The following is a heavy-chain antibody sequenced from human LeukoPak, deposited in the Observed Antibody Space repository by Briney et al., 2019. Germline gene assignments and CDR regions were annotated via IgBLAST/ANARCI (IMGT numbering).Heavy chain of an antibody. V-gene: IGHV3-23*01. CDR3: AKRNGGNSGAFDY. J-gene: IGHJ4*02. D-gene: IGHD4-23*01. CDR2: ISGNGVGT. CDR1: GFAFSSYA. Sequence: GGSLRLSCAASGFAFSSYAMSWVRQAPGKGLEWVSLISGNGVGTYYADSVKGRFTISRDNSKNTVYLQMNSLRAEDTAVYYCAKRNGGNSGAFDYWGQGTLVTVSS.